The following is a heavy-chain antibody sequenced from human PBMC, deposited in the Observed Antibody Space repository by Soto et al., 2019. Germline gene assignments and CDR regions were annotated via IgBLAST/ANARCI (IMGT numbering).Heavy chain of an antibody. J-gene: IGHJ4*02. V-gene: IGHV1-69*01. CDR2: IIPIFGTA. Sequence: QVELVQSGAEVKKPGSSVKVSCKACGGTFSSYAISWVRQAPGQGLEWMGGIIPIFGTANYAQKFQGRVTITADESTSTAYMELSSLRSEDTAVYYCARSDEAGSHSGTYTFDYWGQGTLVTVSS. CDR3: ARSDEAGSHSGTYTFDY. D-gene: IGHD1-26*01. CDR1: GGTFSSYA.